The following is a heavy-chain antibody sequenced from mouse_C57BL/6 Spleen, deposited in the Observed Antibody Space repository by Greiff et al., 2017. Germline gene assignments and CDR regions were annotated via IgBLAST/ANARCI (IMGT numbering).Heavy chain of an antibody. CDR3: AKGELFLSMDY. D-gene: IGHD1-1*01. J-gene: IGHJ4*01. CDR2: ISYDGSN. CDR1: GYSITSGYY. Sequence: ESGPGLVKPSQSLSLTCSVTGYSITSGYYWNWIRQFPGNKLEWMGYISYDGSNNYNPSLKNRISITRDTSKNQFFLKLNSVTTEDTATYYCAKGELFLSMDYWGQGTSVTVSS. V-gene: IGHV3-6*01.